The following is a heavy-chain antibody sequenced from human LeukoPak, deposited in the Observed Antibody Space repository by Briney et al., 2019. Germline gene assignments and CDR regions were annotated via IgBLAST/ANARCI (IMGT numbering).Heavy chain of an antibody. Sequence: GSSVKVSCKASGGTFSSYAISWVRQAPGQELEWMGGIIPIFGTANYAQKFQGRVTITADKSTSTAYMELSSLRSEDTAVYYCASTIGDGLFRGGGYAGYFDYWGQGTLVTVSS. D-gene: IGHD2-21*01. V-gene: IGHV1-69*06. CDR2: IIPIFGTA. J-gene: IGHJ4*02. CDR1: GGTFSSYA. CDR3: ASTIGDGLFRGGGYAGYFDY.